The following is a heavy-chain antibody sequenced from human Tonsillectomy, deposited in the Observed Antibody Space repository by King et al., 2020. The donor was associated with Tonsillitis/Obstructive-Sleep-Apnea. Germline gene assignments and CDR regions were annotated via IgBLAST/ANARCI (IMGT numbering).Heavy chain of an antibody. CDR2: IYPGDSDT. CDR1: GYNFTNYY. D-gene: IGHD1-26*01. V-gene: IGHV5-51*01. CDR3: AVISGSYFDY. Sequence: VQLVESGAEVKKPGESLKISCKGSGYNFTNYYIAWVRQMPGKGLEWMGIIYPGDSDTSYSPSFQGRVTISADKSITTAYLQWSSLKASDTAMYYCAVISGSYFDYWGQGTLVTVSS. J-gene: IGHJ4*02.